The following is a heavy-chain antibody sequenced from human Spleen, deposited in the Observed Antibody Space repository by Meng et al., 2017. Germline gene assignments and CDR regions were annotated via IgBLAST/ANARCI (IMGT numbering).Heavy chain of an antibody. CDR1: GGSRSTSNW. CDR3: ARDGSPTTSTVINDRSGFAP. Sequence: AQPPEAGLGLMAPSATLSPSCGVSGGSRSTSNWWTWVRQPPGKGLEWIGEIYHSGSTNYNPSLKNRVTISVDKSTNQFSLRLSSVTAADTAVYYCARDGSPTTSTVINDRSGFAPWGQGTLVTVSS. CDR2: IYHSGST. D-gene: IGHD4-23*01. J-gene: IGHJ5*02. V-gene: IGHV4-4*02.